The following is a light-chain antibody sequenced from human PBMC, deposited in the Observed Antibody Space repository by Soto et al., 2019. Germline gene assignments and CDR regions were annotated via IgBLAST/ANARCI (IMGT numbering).Light chain of an antibody. J-gene: IGKJ4*01. Sequence: EKVMTQSPATLSVSPGERATHSCRASQNVKTRLAWYQQKPGQAPRLLIYDAFTRATGIPARFSGSASGTEFTLTISSLQSEDFAVYYCQQYDEWPLTFGGGTKVEIK. CDR3: QQYDEWPLT. V-gene: IGKV3-15*01. CDR2: DAF. CDR1: QNVKTR.